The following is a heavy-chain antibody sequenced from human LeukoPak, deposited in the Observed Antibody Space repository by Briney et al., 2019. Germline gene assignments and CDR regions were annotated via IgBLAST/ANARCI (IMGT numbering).Heavy chain of an antibody. D-gene: IGHD6-13*01. CDR2: ISFTSATL. Sequence: AMRWXRXAPGKGLGXVSGISFTSATLGYPASLKLRFPISTDNANTSLYLQMNSLRAEDTALYYCAKAGYQYNWFDPWGQGTRVTVSS. V-gene: IGHV3-9*01. CDR1: A. CDR3: AKAGYQYNWFDP. J-gene: IGHJ5*02.